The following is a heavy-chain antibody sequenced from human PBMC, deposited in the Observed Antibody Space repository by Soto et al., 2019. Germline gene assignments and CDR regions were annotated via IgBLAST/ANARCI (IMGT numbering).Heavy chain of an antibody. Sequence: ASVKVSCQASGYTFTTYDISWVRQATGQGLEWMGWMNPYSGNTGYAQKFQGRVTVTRNTSISTVYMELSGLRPDDTAVYYCARRKERSGPHYFDYWGQGGQVTVSS. CDR3: ARRKERSGPHYFDY. D-gene: IGHD6-25*01. V-gene: IGHV1-8*01. CDR1: GYTFTTYD. J-gene: IGHJ4*02. CDR2: MNPYSGNT.